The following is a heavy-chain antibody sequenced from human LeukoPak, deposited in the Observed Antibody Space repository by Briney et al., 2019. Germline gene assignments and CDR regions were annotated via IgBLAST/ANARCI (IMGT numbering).Heavy chain of an antibody. D-gene: IGHD3-16*01. CDR2: IIPIFGTA. V-gene: IGHV1-69*05. J-gene: IGHJ6*03. Sequence: SVKVSCKASGYTFTSYYMHWVRQAPGQGLEWMGGIIPIFGTANYAQKFQGRVTITTDESTSTAYMELSSLRSEDTAVYYCARERLGPRYMDVWGKGTTVTVSS. CDR1: GYTFTSYY. CDR3: ARERLGPRYMDV.